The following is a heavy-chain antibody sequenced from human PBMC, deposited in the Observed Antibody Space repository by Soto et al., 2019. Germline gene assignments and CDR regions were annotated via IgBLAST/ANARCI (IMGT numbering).Heavy chain of an antibody. CDR3: ARGDVRVVASFDP. Sequence: ASVKVSCKASGYTFTDYYMHWVRQAPGQGLEWMGWINPNGGGTNYAQKFQGRVTMTRDTSISTAYMELSRLISDDTAVYYCARGDVRVVASFDPWGQGALVTVSS. V-gene: IGHV1-2*02. CDR1: GYTFTDYY. J-gene: IGHJ5*02. D-gene: IGHD2-15*01. CDR2: INPNGGGT.